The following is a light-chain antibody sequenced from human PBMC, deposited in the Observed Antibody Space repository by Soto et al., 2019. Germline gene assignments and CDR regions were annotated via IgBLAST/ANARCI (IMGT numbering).Light chain of an antibody. J-gene: IGKJ1*01. CDR1: QSISSW. CDR3: QQYNSYHVT. Sequence: DIQMTQSPSTLSASEGDRVTITCRASQSISSWLAWYQQKPGKAPKLLIYDASSLESGVPSRFSGSGSGTEFTLTISSPQPDDFATYYCQQYNSYHVTFGQGTKV. V-gene: IGKV1-5*01. CDR2: DAS.